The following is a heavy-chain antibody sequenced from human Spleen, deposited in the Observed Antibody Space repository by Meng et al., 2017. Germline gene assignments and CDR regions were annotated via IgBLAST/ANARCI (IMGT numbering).Heavy chain of an antibody. CDR1: GFTFSDYY. Sequence: GGSLRLSCAASGFTFSDYYMSWIRQAPGKGLEWVSYISSRGSTIYYADSVKGRLTISRDNAKNSLYLQVNSLRAEDMTVYYCVSERSVTYYYDSSGYYYRTSFDYWGQGTLVTVSS. J-gene: IGHJ4*02. D-gene: IGHD3-22*01. CDR3: VSERSVTYYYDSSGYYYRTSFDY. CDR2: ISSRGSTI. V-gene: IGHV3-11*01.